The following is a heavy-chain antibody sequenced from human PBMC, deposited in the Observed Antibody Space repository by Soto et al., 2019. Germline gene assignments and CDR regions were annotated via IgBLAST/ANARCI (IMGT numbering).Heavy chain of an antibody. Sequence: ASVKGSCKASGYTYTSYYMHWVRQAPGQGLEWMGIINPSGGSTSYAQKFQGRVTMTRDTSTSTVYMELSSLRSEDTAVYYCASYCSSTSCYSHDAFDIWGQGTMVTVSS. V-gene: IGHV1-46*01. CDR1: GYTYTSYY. D-gene: IGHD2-2*01. CDR2: INPSGGST. J-gene: IGHJ3*02. CDR3: ASYCSSTSCYSHDAFDI.